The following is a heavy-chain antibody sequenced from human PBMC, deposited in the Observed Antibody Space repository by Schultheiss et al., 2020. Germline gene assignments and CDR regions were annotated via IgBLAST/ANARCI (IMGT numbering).Heavy chain of an antibody. J-gene: IGHJ6*02. Sequence: GGSLRLSCAASGFTFSSYWMHWVRQAPGKGLEWVAVISYDGNYKYYADSVKGRFTISRDNSKNTLYLQMKSLTAEDTAAYYCARGFRAAAGTLDVWGQGTTVTVS. D-gene: IGHD6-13*01. CDR1: GFTFSSYW. CDR2: ISYDGNYK. CDR3: ARGFRAAAGTLDV. V-gene: IGHV3-30*03.